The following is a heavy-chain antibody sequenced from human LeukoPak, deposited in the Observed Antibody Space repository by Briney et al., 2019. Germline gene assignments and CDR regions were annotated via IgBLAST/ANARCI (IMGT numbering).Heavy chain of an antibody. J-gene: IGHJ5*02. CDR3: ARTFRGYCSSTSCYENWFDP. CDR1: GGSFSGYY. Sequence: SETLSLICAVYGGSFSGYYWSWIRQPPGKGLEWIGEINHSGSTNYNPSLKSRVTISVDTSKNQFSLKLSSVTAADTAVYYCARTFRGYCSSTSCYENWFDPWGQGTLVTVSS. D-gene: IGHD2-2*01. CDR2: INHSGST. V-gene: IGHV4-34*01.